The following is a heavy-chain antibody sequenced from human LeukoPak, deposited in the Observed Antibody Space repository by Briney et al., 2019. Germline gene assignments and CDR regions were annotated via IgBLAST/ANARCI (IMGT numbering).Heavy chain of an antibody. J-gene: IGHJ4*02. V-gene: IGHV4-39*07. Sequence: SETLSLTCTVSGGSISSSSYYWGWIRQPPGKGLEWIGIIYYSGSTYYNPSLQSRVTISVDTSKNQFSLKLSSVTAADTAVFYCAGYPPDSSTWYVRNSIDHWGQGTLVTVSS. CDR2: IYYSGST. CDR1: GGSISSSSYY. CDR3: AGYPPDSSTWYVRNSIDH. D-gene: IGHD6-13*01.